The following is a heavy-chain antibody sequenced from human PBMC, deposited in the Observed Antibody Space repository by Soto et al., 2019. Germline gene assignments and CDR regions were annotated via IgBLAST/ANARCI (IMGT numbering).Heavy chain of an antibody. CDR3: ARDTYYDSSGYYHDAFDI. Sequence: GGSLRLSCAASGFTFSSYSMNGVRQAPGKGLEWVSSISSSSSYIYYADSVKGRFTISRDNAKNSLYLQMNSLRAEDTAVYYCARDTYYDSSGYYHDAFDIWGQGTMVTVSS. CDR1: GFTFSSYS. D-gene: IGHD3-22*01. CDR2: ISSSSSYI. V-gene: IGHV3-21*01. J-gene: IGHJ3*02.